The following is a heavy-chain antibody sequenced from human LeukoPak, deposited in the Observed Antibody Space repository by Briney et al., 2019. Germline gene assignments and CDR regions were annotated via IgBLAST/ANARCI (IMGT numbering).Heavy chain of an antibody. CDR1: GFTFSSYA. CDR3: ARGRRRYYYGSGSWFDP. D-gene: IGHD3-10*01. J-gene: IGHJ5*02. CDR2: ISGSGGST. Sequence: PGGSLRLSCAASGFTFSSYAMSWVRQAPGKGLEWVSVISGSGGSTSYADSVKGRFTISRDNSKNTLYLQMKSLRAEDKAVYYCARGRRRYYYGSGSWFDPWGQGTLVTVSS. V-gene: IGHV3-23*01.